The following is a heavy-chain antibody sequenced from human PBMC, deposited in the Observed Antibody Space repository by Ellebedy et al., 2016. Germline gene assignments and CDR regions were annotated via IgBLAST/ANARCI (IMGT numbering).Heavy chain of an antibody. Sequence: SETLSLXXTVSGGSISSYYWSWIRQPPGKGLEWIGSIYYSGSTYYNPSLKSRVTISVDTSKNQFSLKLSSVTAADTAVYYCASGRWLYYGMDVWGQGTTVTVSS. CDR3: ASGRWLYYGMDV. CDR1: GGSISSYY. CDR2: IYYSGST. V-gene: IGHV4-39*07. J-gene: IGHJ6*02. D-gene: IGHD4-23*01.